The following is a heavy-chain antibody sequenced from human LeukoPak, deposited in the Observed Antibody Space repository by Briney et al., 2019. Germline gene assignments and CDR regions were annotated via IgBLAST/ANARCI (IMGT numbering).Heavy chain of an antibody. D-gene: IGHD1-1*01. CDR3: ARGSNWNGPDY. V-gene: IGHV4-34*01. J-gene: IGHJ4*02. CDR2: INHSGST. CDR1: GGSFSGYY. Sequence: PSETLSLTCAVYGGSFSGYYWSWIRQPPGKGLEWIREINHSGSTNYNPSLKSRVTISVDTSKNQFSLKLSSVTAADTAVYYCARGSNWNGPDYWGQGTLVTVSS.